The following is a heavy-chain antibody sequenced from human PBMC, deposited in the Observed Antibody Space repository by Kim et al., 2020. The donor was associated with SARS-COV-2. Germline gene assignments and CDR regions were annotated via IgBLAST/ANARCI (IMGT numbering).Heavy chain of an antibody. V-gene: IGHV4-34*01. CDR3: ARVFGYYDSSGYLDY. D-gene: IGHD3-22*01. J-gene: IGHJ4*02. Sequence: PSRKSRVTISVDTSKNQFSLKLSSVTAADTAVYYCARVFGYYDSSGYLDYWGQGTLVTVSS.